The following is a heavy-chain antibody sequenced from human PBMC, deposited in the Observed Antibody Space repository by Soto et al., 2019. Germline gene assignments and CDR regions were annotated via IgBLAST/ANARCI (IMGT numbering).Heavy chain of an antibody. CDR1: GGSISSGGYS. V-gene: IGHV4-30-2*01. D-gene: IGHD6-13*01. CDR3: ARGQSSRYSSSWYFDY. CDR2: IYHSGST. Sequence: PSETLSLTCAVSGGSISSGGYSWSWIRQPPGKGLEWIGYIYHSGSTYYNPSLKSRVTISVDRSKNQFSLKLSSVTAADTAVYYCARGQSSRYSSSWYFDYWGQGTLVTAPQ. J-gene: IGHJ4*02.